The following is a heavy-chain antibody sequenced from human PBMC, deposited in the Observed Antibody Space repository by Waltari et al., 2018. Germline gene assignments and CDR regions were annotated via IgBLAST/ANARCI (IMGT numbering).Heavy chain of an antibody. CDR2: LYYSGST. CDR1: GGSVSSGTYY. CDR3: ARGLGERYYLDHFDS. V-gene: IGHV4-61*01. D-gene: IGHD1-26*01. J-gene: IGHJ4*02. Sequence: QVQLQESGPGLVKPSETLSVTCTVSGGSVSSGTYYWSWIRQPPGRGLEWIGYLYYSGSTNYNPSLKSRGTISIDTSQNQFSLNLNSVTAADTAVYYCARGLGERYYLDHFDSWGKGTLVTVSS.